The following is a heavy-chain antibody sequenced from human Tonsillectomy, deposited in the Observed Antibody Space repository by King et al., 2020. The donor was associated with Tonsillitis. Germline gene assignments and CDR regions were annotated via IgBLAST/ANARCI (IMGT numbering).Heavy chain of an antibody. CDR1: GGSISSYY. J-gene: IGHJ4*02. CDR2: IYYSGST. Sequence: QLQESGPGLVKPSETLSLTCTVSGGSISSYYWSWIRQPPGTGLEWIGYIYYSGSTNYNPSLKSRVTISVDTSKNQFSLKLSSVTAADTAVYYCARGGPYGSGSYWRLIDYWGQGTLVTVSS. CDR3: ARGGPYGSGSYWRLIDY. D-gene: IGHD3-10*01. V-gene: IGHV4-59*01.